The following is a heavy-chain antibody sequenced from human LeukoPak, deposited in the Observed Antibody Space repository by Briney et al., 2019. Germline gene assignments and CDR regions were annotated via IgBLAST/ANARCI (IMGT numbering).Heavy chain of an antibody. V-gene: IGHV1-69*13. D-gene: IGHD3-10*01. CDR1: GYTFTSYA. J-gene: IGHJ5*02. CDR2: IIPIFGTA. CDR3: ARQLEYYGRFDP. Sequence: SVKVSCKASGYTFTSYAISWVRQAPGQGLEWMGGIIPIFGTANYAQKFQGRVTITADESTSTAYMELSSLRSEDTAVYYCARQLEYYGRFDPWGQGTLVTVSS.